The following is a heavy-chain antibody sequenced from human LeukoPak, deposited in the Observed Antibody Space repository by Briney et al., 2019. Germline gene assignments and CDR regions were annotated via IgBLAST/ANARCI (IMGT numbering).Heavy chain of an antibody. CDR2: ISGSGGST. Sequence: GGSLRLSCAASGFTFSSYAMSWVRQAPGKGLEWVSAISGSGGSTYYADSVKGRFTISRDNSKNTLYLQMNSLRAEDTAVYYCAKDVSVWGSYRYPDAFDIWGQGTMVTVSS. J-gene: IGHJ3*02. CDR3: AKDVSVWGSYRYPDAFDI. CDR1: GFTFSSYA. D-gene: IGHD3-16*02. V-gene: IGHV3-23*01.